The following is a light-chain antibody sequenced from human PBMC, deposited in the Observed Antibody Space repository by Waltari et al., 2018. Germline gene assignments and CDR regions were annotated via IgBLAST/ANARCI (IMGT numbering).Light chain of an antibody. Sequence: QSAPTQPAAVSGSPGQSVTISCTRASSDIGRLDIVSWYPQHTGNAPNLVISAVSKRPSGVSDRFSGSKSGDTASLTIAGLQFEDEADYYCCSYAGNYVWVFGGGTRLTVL. CDR3: CSYAGNYVWV. CDR2: AVS. CDR1: SSDIGRLDI. V-gene: IGLV2-23*02. J-gene: IGLJ3*02.